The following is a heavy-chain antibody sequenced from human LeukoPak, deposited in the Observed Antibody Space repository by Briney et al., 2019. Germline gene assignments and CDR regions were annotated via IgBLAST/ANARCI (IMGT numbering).Heavy chain of an antibody. CDR2: ISWNSGTV. V-gene: IGHV3-9*01. CDR1: GFTFDDYG. CDR3: AKGGYSSGWYGDH. J-gene: IGHJ4*02. Sequence: GRSLRLSCAASGFTFDDYGMHWVRQAPGKGLEWVSGISWNSGTVVYADSVRGRFTISRDNAKNSVYLQMNSLKAEDTALYYCAKGGYSSGWYGDHWGQGTLVTLSS. D-gene: IGHD6-19*01.